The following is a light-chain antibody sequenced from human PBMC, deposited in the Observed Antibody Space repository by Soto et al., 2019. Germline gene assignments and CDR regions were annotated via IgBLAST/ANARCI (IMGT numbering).Light chain of an antibody. CDR1: QNIGSF. CDR2: DVS. Sequence: EIVLTQSPGTLSLSPWERATLSCRASQNIGSFLGWYQQKPGRAPRLLISDVSNRATGIPARFSGSGSGTDFTLTISSLESEDFAVYYCHQRRHWPLTFGGGTKVDI. CDR3: HQRRHWPLT. V-gene: IGKV3-11*01. J-gene: IGKJ4*01.